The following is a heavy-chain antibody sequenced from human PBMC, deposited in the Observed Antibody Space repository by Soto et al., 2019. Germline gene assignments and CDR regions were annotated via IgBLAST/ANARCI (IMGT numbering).Heavy chain of an antibody. V-gene: IGHV1-18*04. CDR3: ARFFGAPIFGVVIDEYFDY. CDR1: GYTFTSYG. CDR2: ISAYNGNT. D-gene: IGHD3-3*01. J-gene: IGHJ4*01. Sequence: ASVKVSCKASGYTFTSYGISWVRQAPGEGLEWMGWISAYNGNTNYAQKLQGRVTMTTDKSPSTAYMEMRSLRSDDTAVYYCARFFGAPIFGVVIDEYFDYWG.